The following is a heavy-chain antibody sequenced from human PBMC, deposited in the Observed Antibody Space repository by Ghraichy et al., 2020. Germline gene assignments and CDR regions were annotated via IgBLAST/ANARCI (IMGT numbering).Heavy chain of an antibody. V-gene: IGHV3-48*01. CDR2: ISGSSSTI. Sequence: LSLTCAASGFTFSSYSMNWVRQAPGKGLEWVSYISGSSSTIYYADSVKGRFTISRDNAKNSLYLQMNSLRVEDTAVYYCARDPAYCGGDCDGGYWGQGTLVTISS. CDR1: GFTFSSYS. D-gene: IGHD2-21*02. CDR3: ARDPAYCGGDCDGGY. J-gene: IGHJ4*02.